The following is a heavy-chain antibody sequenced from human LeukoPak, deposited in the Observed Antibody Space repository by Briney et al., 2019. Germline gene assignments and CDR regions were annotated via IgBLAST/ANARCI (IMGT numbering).Heavy chain of an antibody. Sequence: GGSLRLSCAASGFTFSNYWMTWVRQAPGKGLEWVANIKQGGSEKYYVDSVKGRFTISRDNAENSLYLQMNSLRAEDTAVYYCAKGTMGRGFGYWGQGTLVTVSS. CDR3: AKGTMGRGFGY. CDR2: IKQGGSEK. CDR1: GFTFSNYW. J-gene: IGHJ4*02. D-gene: IGHD3-10*01. V-gene: IGHV3-7*03.